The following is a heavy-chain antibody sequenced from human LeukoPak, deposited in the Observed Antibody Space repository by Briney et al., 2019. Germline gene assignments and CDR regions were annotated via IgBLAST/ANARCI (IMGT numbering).Heavy chain of an antibody. Sequence: SETLSLTRAVSNFSISSGYYWGWIRQPPGRGLEWIGSIYHSGNTYYNPSLKSRGTISIDTSKNQFSLKLTSVTAADTAVYYCARVWVGYVAAAGYWGQGTLVTVSS. J-gene: IGHJ4*02. V-gene: IGHV4-38-2*01. CDR1: NFSISSGYY. D-gene: IGHD6-13*01. CDR3: ARVWVGYVAAAGY. CDR2: IYHSGNT.